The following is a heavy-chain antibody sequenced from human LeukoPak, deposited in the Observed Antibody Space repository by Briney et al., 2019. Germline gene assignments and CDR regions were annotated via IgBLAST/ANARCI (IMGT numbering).Heavy chain of an antibody. CDR1: GFTFSRFT. J-gene: IGHJ4*02. CDR3: ARDRSGYSYGSYYFDY. V-gene: IGHV3-48*04. D-gene: IGHD5-18*01. CDR2: ISGSGTTK. Sequence: PGGSLRLSCAASGFTFSRFTMNWVRQAPGKGLEWVSYISGSGTTKYYADSVQGRFTISRDNAKNSLYLQMNSLRAEDTAVYYCARDRSGYSYGSYYFDYWGQGTLVTVSS.